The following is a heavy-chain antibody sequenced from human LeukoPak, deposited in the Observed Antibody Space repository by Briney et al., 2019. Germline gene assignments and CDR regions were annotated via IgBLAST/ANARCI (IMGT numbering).Heavy chain of an antibody. CDR2: IRSKAYGGTT. J-gene: IGHJ4*02. V-gene: IGHV3-49*03. CDR3: TRVGSSGWYGGDYFDY. CDR1: GFTFGDYA. Sequence: GGSLRLSCTASGFTFGDYAMSWIRQAPGKGLEWVGFIRSKAYGGTTEYAASVKGRFTISRDDSKSIAYLQMNSLKTEDTAVYYCTRVGSSGWYGGDYFDYWGQGTLVTVSS. D-gene: IGHD6-19*01.